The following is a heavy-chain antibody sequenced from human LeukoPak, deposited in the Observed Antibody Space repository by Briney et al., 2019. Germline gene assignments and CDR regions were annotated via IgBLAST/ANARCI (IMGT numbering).Heavy chain of an antibody. V-gene: IGHV1-18*01. CDR2: ISAYNGNT. Sequence: ASVKVSCKASGYTFTSYDINWVRQTTGQGLEWMGWISAYNGNTNYAQKLQGRVTMTTDTSTSTAYMELRSLRSDDTAVYYCASGGSGYGVYWGQGTLVTVSS. CDR1: GYTFTSYD. D-gene: IGHD3-22*01. J-gene: IGHJ4*02. CDR3: ASGGSGYGVY.